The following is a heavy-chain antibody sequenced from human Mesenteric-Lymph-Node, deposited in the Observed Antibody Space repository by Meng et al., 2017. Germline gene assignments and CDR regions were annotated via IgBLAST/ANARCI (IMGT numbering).Heavy chain of an antibody. CDR3: ARGTLDQWELPFDAFDI. V-gene: IGHV1-46*01. J-gene: IGHJ3*02. CDR2: INPSGGST. D-gene: IGHD1-26*01. CDR1: GYTFTSYY. Sequence: ASVKVSCKASGYTFTSYYMHWVRQAPGQGLEWMGIINPSGGSTSYAQKLQGRVTMTRDTSTSTVYMELSSLRSEDTAVYYCARGTLDQWELPFDAFDIWGQGTRVTVSS.